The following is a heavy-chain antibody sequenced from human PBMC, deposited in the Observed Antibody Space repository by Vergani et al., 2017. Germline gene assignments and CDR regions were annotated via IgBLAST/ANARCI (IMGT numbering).Heavy chain of an antibody. J-gene: IGHJ1*01. CDR3: ARGCSGGSCYEYFQH. V-gene: IGHV1-2*02. D-gene: IGHD2-15*01. CDR2: INPNSGGT. CDR1: GYTFTYRY. Sequence: QMQLVQSGAEVKKTGSSVKVSCKASGYTFTYRYLHWVRQAPGQGLEWMGWINPNSGGTNNAQKFQGRVTMTRDTSISTAYMELSRLRSDDTAVYYCARGCSGGSCYEYFQHWGQGTLVTVSS.